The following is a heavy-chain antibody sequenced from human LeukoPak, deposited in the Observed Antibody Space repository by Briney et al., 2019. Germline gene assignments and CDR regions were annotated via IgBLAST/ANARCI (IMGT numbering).Heavy chain of an antibody. CDR1: VGSLSSSSSY. CDR3: ASLEAAAGTGALDI. D-gene: IGHD6-13*01. CDR2: IYYSGST. J-gene: IGHJ3*02. Sequence: SETLSLTCTVSVGSLSSSSSYWGWIRQPPGKGLGWNGRIYYSGSTYYNPSLKSRVTISVDTSKNQFSLKLSSVTAADTAVYYCASLEAAAGTGALDIWGQGTMVTVSS. V-gene: IGHV4-39*01.